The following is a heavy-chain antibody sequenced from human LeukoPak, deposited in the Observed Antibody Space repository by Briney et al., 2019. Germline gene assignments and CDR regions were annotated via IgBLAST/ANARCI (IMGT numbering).Heavy chain of an antibody. J-gene: IGHJ4*02. CDR2: IYYSGST. CDR3: ARSSISGSYPFDY. Sequence: KPSETLSLTCTVSGGSFSSHYWSWIRQPPGKGLEWIAYIYYSGSTNYNPSLKSRVTISVDTSKSQFSLRLSSVTAADTAVYYCARSSISGSYPFDYWGQGTLVTVSS. V-gene: IGHV4-59*08. D-gene: IGHD1-26*01. CDR1: GGSFSSHY.